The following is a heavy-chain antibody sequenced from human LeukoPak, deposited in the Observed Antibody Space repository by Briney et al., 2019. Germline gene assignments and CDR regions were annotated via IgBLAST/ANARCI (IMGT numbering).Heavy chain of an antibody. V-gene: IGHV4-59*01. D-gene: IGHD4-23*01. CDR2: IYYSGST. J-gene: IGHJ4*02. CDR3: ARGIADYGGNYARYFDY. CDR1: GGSINSYY. Sequence: SEALSLTCTVSGGSINSYYWSWIRQPPGEGLEWIGYIYYSGSTNYNPSLKSRVTISVDTSKNQFSLKLSSVTAADTAVYYCARGIADYGGNYARYFDYWGQGTLVTVSS.